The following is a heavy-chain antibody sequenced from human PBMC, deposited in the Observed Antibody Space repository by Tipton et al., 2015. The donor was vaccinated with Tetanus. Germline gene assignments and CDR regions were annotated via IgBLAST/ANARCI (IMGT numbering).Heavy chain of an antibody. Sequence: TLSLTCTVSGGSISGSPYFWNWIRQHPGKGLEWIGYIYYSGSTYYNPSLNGRVTISVDTSKNQFSLKLNSVTAADTAVYYCARDQGGGRVVRLNWFDPWGQGTLVTVSS. CDR3: ARDQGGGRVVRLNWFDP. J-gene: IGHJ5*02. V-gene: IGHV4-31*03. CDR1: GGSISGSPYF. CDR2: IYYSGST. D-gene: IGHD6-6*01.